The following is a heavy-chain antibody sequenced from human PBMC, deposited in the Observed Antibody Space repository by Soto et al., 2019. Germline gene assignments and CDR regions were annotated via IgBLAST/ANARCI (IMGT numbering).Heavy chain of an antibody. D-gene: IGHD5-12*01. V-gene: IGHV4-34*01. CDR2: INHSGST. Sequence: SETLSLTCAVYGGSVSGYYWSWIRQPPGKGLEWIGEINHSGSTNYNPSLKSRVTISVDTSKNQFSLKLSSVTAADTAVYYCARDMATIVSRYWFDPWGQGTLVTVSS. CDR3: ARDMATIVSRYWFDP. J-gene: IGHJ5*02. CDR1: GGSVSGYY.